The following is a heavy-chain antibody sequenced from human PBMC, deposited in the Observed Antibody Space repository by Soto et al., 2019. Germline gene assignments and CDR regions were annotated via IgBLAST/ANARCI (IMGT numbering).Heavy chain of an antibody. Sequence: SETLSLTCTVSGASISSYYWSWIRQPPGKGLEWMGFTYHRGTTNYNPSLKSRVTIVVDTTKNQFSLRLRCVTVADTAVYCCANYDMSSFGFWGWGQGTLVTVSS. V-gene: IGHV4-59*13. CDR1: GASISSYY. CDR2: TYHRGTT. J-gene: IGHJ4*02. CDR3: ANYDMSSFGFWG. D-gene: IGHD3-16*01.